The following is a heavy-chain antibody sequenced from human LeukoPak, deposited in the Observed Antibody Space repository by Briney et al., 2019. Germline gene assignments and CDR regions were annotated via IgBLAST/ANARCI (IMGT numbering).Heavy chain of an antibody. J-gene: IGHJ6*02. V-gene: IGHV3-53*01. CDR1: G. Sequence: PGGSLRLSCAASGWVRQAPGKGLEWVSVIYSGGNTYYADSVRGRFTISRDNSKNTLYLQMNSLRAEDTAVYYCARGGGSGSYYFVGMDVWGQGTTVTVSS. D-gene: IGHD3-10*01. CDR3: ARGGGSGSYYFVGMDV. CDR2: IYSGGNT.